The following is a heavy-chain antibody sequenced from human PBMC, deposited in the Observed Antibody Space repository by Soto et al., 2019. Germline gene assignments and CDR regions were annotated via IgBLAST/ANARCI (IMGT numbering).Heavy chain of an antibody. J-gene: IGHJ6*02. CDR1: GGSISSSSYY. D-gene: IGHD3-22*01. V-gene: IGHV4-39*01. CDR3: ARRLYYDSSGFEGGGMDV. CDR2: IFYSGST. Sequence: SETLSLTCTVSGGSISSSSYYWGWIRQPPGKGLEWIGSIFYSGSTYYNPSLRSRVTISVDTSKNQFSLKLSSVTAADTAVYYCARRLYYDSSGFEGGGMDVWGQGTTVTVSS.